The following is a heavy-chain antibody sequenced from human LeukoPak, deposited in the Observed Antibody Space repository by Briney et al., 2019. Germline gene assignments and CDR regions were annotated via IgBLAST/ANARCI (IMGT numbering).Heavy chain of an antibody. J-gene: IGHJ5*02. V-gene: IGHV3-23*01. Sequence: SGGSLRLSCAASGFTFSGYAMSWVRQAPGKGLEWVSVISNNGDNTFYADSVKGRFTISRDNSKNTLYLQMSSLRAEDTAIYYCAKDRPPTFCTSTSCPGENWFDPWGQGTLVTVSS. D-gene: IGHD2-2*01. CDR2: ISNNGDNT. CDR1: GFTFSGYA. CDR3: AKDRPPTFCTSTSCPGENWFDP.